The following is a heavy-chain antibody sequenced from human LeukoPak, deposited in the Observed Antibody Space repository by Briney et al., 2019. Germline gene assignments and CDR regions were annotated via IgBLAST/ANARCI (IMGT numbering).Heavy chain of an antibody. J-gene: IGHJ4*02. Sequence: GGSLRLSCAASGFTFSSYSMNWVRQAPGMGLEWVSSIGNSGDYIYYADSVKGRFTISRDNAKNSLYLQMNSLRAEDTAVYYCAKKDNYGGPDYWGQGTLVTVSS. V-gene: IGHV3-21*04. CDR2: IGNSGDYI. CDR3: AKKDNYGGPDY. CDR1: GFTFSSYS. D-gene: IGHD4-23*01.